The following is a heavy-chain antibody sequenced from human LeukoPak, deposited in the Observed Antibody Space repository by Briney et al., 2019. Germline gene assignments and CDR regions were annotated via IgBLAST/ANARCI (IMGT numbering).Heavy chain of an antibody. CDR3: AELGITMIGGV. Sequence: GGSLRLSCAPSGFIFSHHGMNWVRQAPGKGLEGVSYISSSGSTIYYADSVKGRFTISRDNAKNSLYLQMNSLRAEDTAVYYCAELGITMIGGVWGKGTTVTISS. J-gene: IGHJ6*04. CDR2: ISSSGSTI. D-gene: IGHD3-10*02. V-gene: IGHV3-48*04. CDR1: GFIFSHHG.